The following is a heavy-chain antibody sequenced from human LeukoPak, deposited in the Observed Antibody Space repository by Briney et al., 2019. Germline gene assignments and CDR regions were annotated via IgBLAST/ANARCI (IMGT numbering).Heavy chain of an antibody. D-gene: IGHD5-24*01. J-gene: IGHJ4*02. CDR2: ISGSGGST. CDR1: GFTFSNYG. V-gene: IGHV3-23*01. CDR3: AKDRLKYSYGYSDFEY. Sequence: PGGSLRLSCAASGFTFSNYGMSWVRQAPGKGLEWVSSISGSGGSTYYADSVKGRLTISRDKSKNTLYLQMNSLRAEVTAVYYCAKDRLKYSYGYSDFEYWGQGTLVTVSS.